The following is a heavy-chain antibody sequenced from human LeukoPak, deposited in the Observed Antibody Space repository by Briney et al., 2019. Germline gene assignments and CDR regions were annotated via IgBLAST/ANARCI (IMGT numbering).Heavy chain of an antibody. V-gene: IGHV3-7*03. J-gene: IGHJ4*02. D-gene: IGHD3-10*01. CDR2: IKEDGSAK. CDR1: GFTFSKSW. CDR3: AKDKIEGYGSGSYLDY. Sequence: PGGSLRLSCAASGFTFSKSWMSWPRQTPEKGLEWVANIKEDGSAKYYVDSVKGRFTISRDNAKNSLYLQMNSLRAEDTAVYYCAKDKIEGYGSGSYLDYWGQGTLVTVSS.